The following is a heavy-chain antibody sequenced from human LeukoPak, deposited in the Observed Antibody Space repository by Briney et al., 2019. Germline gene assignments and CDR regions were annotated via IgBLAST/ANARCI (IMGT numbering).Heavy chain of an antibody. J-gene: IGHJ4*02. V-gene: IGHV4-34*01. CDR1: GGSSSGYY. D-gene: IGHD2-8*01. CDR2: INHSGST. CDR3: ARGPLYDDSDY. Sequence: SETLSLTCAVYGGSSSGYYWSWIRQPPGKGLEWIGEINHSGSTNYNPSLKSRVTISVDTSKNQFSLKLSSVTAADTAVYYCARGPLYDDSDYWGQGTLVTVSS.